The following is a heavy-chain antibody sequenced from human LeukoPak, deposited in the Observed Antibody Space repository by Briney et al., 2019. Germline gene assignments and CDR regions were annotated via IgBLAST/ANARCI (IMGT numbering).Heavy chain of an antibody. Sequence: GGSLRLSCAASGFTFSDHYMDWVRQAPGKGLEWVGRTRDKANSYTTEYAASVKGRFTISRDDSKNSLYLQMNSLKTEDTAVYYCTRFRSGWFDAFDIWGQGTMVTVSS. CDR1: GFTFSDHY. V-gene: IGHV3-72*01. D-gene: IGHD6-19*01. CDR3: TRFRSGWFDAFDI. CDR2: TRDKANSYTT. J-gene: IGHJ3*02.